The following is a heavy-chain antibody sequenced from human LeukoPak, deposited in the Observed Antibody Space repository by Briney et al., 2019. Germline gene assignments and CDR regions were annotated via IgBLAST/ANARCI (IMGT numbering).Heavy chain of an antibody. CDR2: INPNSGGT. Sequence: ASVKVSCKASGYTFTGYYMHWVRQAPEQGLEWMGWINPNSGGTNYAQKFQGRVTMTRDTSISAAYMELSRLRSDDTAVYYCARVTRGSGYYYNDYWGQGTLVTVSS. D-gene: IGHD3-22*01. CDR1: GYTFTGYY. V-gene: IGHV1-2*02. J-gene: IGHJ4*02. CDR3: ARVTRGSGYYYNDY.